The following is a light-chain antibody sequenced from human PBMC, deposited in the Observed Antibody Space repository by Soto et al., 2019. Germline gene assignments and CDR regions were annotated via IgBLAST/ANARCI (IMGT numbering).Light chain of an antibody. J-gene: IGKJ2*01. CDR2: GAS. CDR1: QSVSSN. V-gene: IGKV3-15*01. Sequence: EIVMTQSPATLSVFPGERATLSCRASQSVSSNLAWYQHKPGQAPRLLIFGASTRATGIPVRFSGSGSGRQFTLTISSLQSEDFAVYYCQHYDSSPPYTFGQGTKLEIK. CDR3: QHYDSSPPYT.